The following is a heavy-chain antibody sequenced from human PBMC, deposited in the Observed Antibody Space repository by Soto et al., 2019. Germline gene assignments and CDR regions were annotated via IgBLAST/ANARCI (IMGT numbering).Heavy chain of an antibody. Sequence: PSETLSLTCTVSGGSISSSGYYWSWIRQHPGKGLEWIGYIYYSGSTYYNPSLKSRVTISVDTSKNQFSLKLSSVTAADTAVYYCARDKNHYDSSGYYHDYGMNVWGQGTTVTVSS. CDR2: IYYSGST. J-gene: IGHJ6*02. V-gene: IGHV4-31*03. CDR3: ARDKNHYDSSGYYHDYGMNV. D-gene: IGHD3-22*01. CDR1: GGSISSSGYY.